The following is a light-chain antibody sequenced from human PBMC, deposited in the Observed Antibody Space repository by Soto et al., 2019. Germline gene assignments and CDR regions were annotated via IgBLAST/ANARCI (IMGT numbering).Light chain of an antibody. CDR1: QSVSSSY. Sequence: ELVLTQSPGTLSLSPGERATLSCRASQSVSSSYSAWYQQKPGQAPRLLIYGASNRATGIPARFSGSGSGTDFTLTISRLEPEDFAVYFCQQYCRSPTFTFGQGTKVEIK. CDR3: QQYCRSPTFT. CDR2: GAS. V-gene: IGKV3-20*01. J-gene: IGKJ2*01.